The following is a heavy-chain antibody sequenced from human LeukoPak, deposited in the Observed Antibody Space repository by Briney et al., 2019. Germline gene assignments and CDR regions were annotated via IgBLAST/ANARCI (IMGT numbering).Heavy chain of an antibody. CDR3: ASGVPAALWWFDP. D-gene: IGHD2-2*01. CDR2: ISSSSSTI. Sequence: PGGSLRLSCAASGFTFSSYSMNWVRQAPGKGLEWVSYISSSSSTIYYADSVKGRFTISRDNAKNSLYLQMNSLRAEDTAVYYCASGVPAALWWFDPGGQGTLVTVSS. J-gene: IGHJ5*02. CDR1: GFTFSSYS. V-gene: IGHV3-48*01.